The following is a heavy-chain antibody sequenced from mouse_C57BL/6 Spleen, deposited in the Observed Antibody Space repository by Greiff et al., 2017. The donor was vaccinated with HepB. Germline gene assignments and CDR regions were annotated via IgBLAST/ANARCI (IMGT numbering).Heavy chain of an antibody. CDR1: GYTFTSYW. CDR2: IYPSDSET. J-gene: IGHJ2*01. Sequence: QVQLKQPGAELVRPGSSVKLSCKASGYTFTSYWMDWVKQRPGQGLEWIGNIYPSDSETHYNQKFKDKATLTVDKSSSTAYMQLSSLTSEDSAVYYCARWDTTDYYFDYWGQGTTLTVSS. CDR3: ARWDTTDYYFDY. V-gene: IGHV1-61*01. D-gene: IGHD1-1*01.